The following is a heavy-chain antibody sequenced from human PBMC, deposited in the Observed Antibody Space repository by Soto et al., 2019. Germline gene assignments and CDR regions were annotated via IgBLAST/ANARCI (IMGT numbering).Heavy chain of an antibody. CDR2: IYHSGST. J-gene: IGHJ4*02. CDR3: ARGKNSGSSYAPVDY. V-gene: IGHV4-38-2*01. D-gene: IGHD1-26*01. CDR1: GYSIISGYY. Sequence: SETLSLTCAVSGYSIISGYYWGWIRQPPGKGLEWIGSIYHSGSTYYNPSLKSRVTISVDTSKNQFALKLSSVTAADTAVYFCARGKNSGSSYAPVDYWGQGTLVTVS.